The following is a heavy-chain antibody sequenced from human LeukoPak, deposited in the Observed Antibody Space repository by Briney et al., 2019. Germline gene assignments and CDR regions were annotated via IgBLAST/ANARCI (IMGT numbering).Heavy chain of an antibody. CDR3: ASSGPWVHDY. D-gene: IGHD5-12*01. CDR1: GGSISSNY. V-gene: IGHV4-59*01. CDR2: IYYSGST. Sequence: PSETLSLTCTVSGGSISSNYWSWIRQPPGKGLEWIGYIYYSGSTNYNPSLKSRVTISVDTSKNQFSLKLSSVTAADTAVYYCASSGPWVHDYWGQGTLVTVSS. J-gene: IGHJ4*02.